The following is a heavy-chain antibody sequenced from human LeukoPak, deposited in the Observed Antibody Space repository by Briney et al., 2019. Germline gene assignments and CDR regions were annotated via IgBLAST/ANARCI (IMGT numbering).Heavy chain of an antibody. CDR3: ARAQQLVRGFDY. Sequence: SETLSLTCTVSGGSISSYYWSWIRQPPGKGLEWIGYIYYSGSTNYNPSLKSRVTISVDTSKNQFSLKLSSVTAADTAVYYCARAQQLVRGFDYWGQGTLVTVSP. D-gene: IGHD6-13*01. J-gene: IGHJ4*02. V-gene: IGHV4-59*01. CDR1: GGSISSYY. CDR2: IYYSGST.